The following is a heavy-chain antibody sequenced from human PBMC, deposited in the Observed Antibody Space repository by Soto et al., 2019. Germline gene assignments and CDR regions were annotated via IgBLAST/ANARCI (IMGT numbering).Heavy chain of an antibody. CDR3: ASNYYDSSGYVNVYYFNY. CDR2: IIPIFGTA. J-gene: IGHJ4*02. V-gene: IGHV1-69*13. CDR1: GGTFSSYA. Sequence: ASVKVSCKASGGTFSSYAISWVRQAPGQGLEWMGGIIPIFGTANYAQKFQGRVTITADESTSTAYMELSSLRSEDTAVYYCASNYYDSSGYVNVYYFNYWGQGTLVTVSS. D-gene: IGHD3-22*01.